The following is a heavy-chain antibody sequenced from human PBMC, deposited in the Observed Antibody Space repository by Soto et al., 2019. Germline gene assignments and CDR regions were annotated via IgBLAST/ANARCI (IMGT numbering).Heavy chain of an antibody. J-gene: IGHJ4*02. Sequence: QITLKESGPTLVKPTQTLTLTCTFSGFSLSTSGVGVGWIRQPPGKALEWLALIYWNDDKRYSPSLKSRLTITKDTSKNQVVLTMTNMDPVDTATYYCAHRRGYSSSGLFDYWGQGTLVTVSS. V-gene: IGHV2-5*01. CDR3: AHRRGYSSSGLFDY. CDR1: GFSLSTSGVG. D-gene: IGHD6-13*01. CDR2: IYWNDDK.